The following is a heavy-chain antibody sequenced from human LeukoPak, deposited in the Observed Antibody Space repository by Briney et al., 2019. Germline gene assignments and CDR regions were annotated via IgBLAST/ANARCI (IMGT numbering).Heavy chain of an antibody. D-gene: IGHD4-23*01. J-gene: IGHJ4*02. CDR3: AKVQMGYGGLFDY. CDR2: IRYDGSNK. Sequence: PGGSLRLSCGASGFTFSSYDIHWVRQAPGKGLEWVTFIRYDGSNKYYADSVKGRFTISRDNSKRTLYLQMNSLRAEDTAVYYCAKVQMGYGGLFDYWGQGTLVTVSS. CDR1: GFTFSSYD. V-gene: IGHV3-30*02.